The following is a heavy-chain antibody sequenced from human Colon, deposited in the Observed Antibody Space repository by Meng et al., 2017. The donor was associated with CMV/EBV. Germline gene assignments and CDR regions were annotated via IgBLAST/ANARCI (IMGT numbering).Heavy chain of an antibody. D-gene: IGHD3-10*01. V-gene: IGHV4-30-4*08. Sequence: SETLSLTCTVSGDSIRNSDYYWSWIRQSPGKGLEWIGYIHDTGSTFYSPTLRRRVTVSVDTSKNQFFLRLTAVTAADAAVYYCGRQQGSGGYVDTFDNWGQGTQVTVSS. CDR2: IHDTGST. CDR1: GDSIRNSDYY. CDR3: GRQQGSGGYVDTFDN. J-gene: IGHJ4*02.